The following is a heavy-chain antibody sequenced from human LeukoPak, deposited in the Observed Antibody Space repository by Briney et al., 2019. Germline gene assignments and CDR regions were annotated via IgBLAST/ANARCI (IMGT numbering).Heavy chain of an antibody. CDR2: INPNSGGT. Sequence: ASVKVSCKASGYTFTGYYMHWVRQAPGQGLEWMGWINPNSGGTNYAQKFQGRVTMTRDTSISTAYMELSRLRSDDTAVYYCARALPGVYYYDSSGYYPFDYWGQGTLVTVSS. CDR3: ARALPGVYYYDSSGYYPFDY. D-gene: IGHD3-22*01. V-gene: IGHV1-2*02. J-gene: IGHJ4*02. CDR1: GYTFTGYY.